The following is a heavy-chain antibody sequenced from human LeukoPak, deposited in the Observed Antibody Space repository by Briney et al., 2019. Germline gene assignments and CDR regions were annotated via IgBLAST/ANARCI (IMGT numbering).Heavy chain of an antibody. CDR3: ARSTVTTYLGAYYYYYGMDV. V-gene: IGHV3-30-3*01. J-gene: IGHJ6*02. CDR2: ISYDGSNK. Sequence: GGSLRLSCAASGFTFSSYAMHWVRQAPGKGLEWVAVISYDGSNKYYADSVKGRFTISRDNSKNTLYLQMNSLRAEDTAVYYCARSTVTTYLGAYYYYYGMDVWGQGTTVTVSS. D-gene: IGHD4-17*01. CDR1: GFTFSSYA.